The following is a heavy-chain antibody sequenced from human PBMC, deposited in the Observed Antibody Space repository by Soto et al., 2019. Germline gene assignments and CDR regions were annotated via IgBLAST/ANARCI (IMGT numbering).Heavy chain of an antibody. CDR2: INAGNGNT. Sequence: QVQLVQSGAEVKKPGASVKVSCKASGYTFTSYAMHWVRQAPGQRLEWMGWINAGNGNTKYSQKFHGRVTITRDTSASTAYMELGSLRSEATAVYYCARAFDSSGYYHAEYFQHWGQGTLVTVSS. CDR1: GYTFTSYA. D-gene: IGHD3-22*01. V-gene: IGHV1-3*01. J-gene: IGHJ1*01. CDR3: ARAFDSSGYYHAEYFQH.